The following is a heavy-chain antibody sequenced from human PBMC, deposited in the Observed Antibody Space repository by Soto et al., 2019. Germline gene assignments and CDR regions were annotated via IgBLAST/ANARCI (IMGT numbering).Heavy chain of an antibody. Sequence: SETVSLTGTVSGGSITSDHYYWSWIRQPSWKGLQWIGYISCSGSTYYSPSLKSRVTISVDTSKRQFSLKLNSVTAADTAVHYCADFLRALWYIDPWGRGTLVTVS. CDR2: ISCSGST. J-gene: IGHJ2*01. D-gene: IGHD3-3*01. CDR3: ADFLRALWYIDP. V-gene: IGHV4-30-4*01. CDR1: GGSITSDHYY.